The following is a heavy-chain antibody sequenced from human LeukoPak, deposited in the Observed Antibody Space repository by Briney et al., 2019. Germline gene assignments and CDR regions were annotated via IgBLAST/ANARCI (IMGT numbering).Heavy chain of an antibody. CDR2: INPSGGST. CDR3: ARDRHPMTTVVTLSDY. Sequence: ASVKVSCKASGYTFTSYYMHWVRQAPRQGLEWMGIINPSGGSTSYAQKFQGRVTMTRDMSTSTVYMELSSLRSEDTAVYYCARDRHPMTTVVTLSDYWGQGTLVTVSS. D-gene: IGHD4-23*01. J-gene: IGHJ4*02. V-gene: IGHV1-46*01. CDR1: GYTFTSYY.